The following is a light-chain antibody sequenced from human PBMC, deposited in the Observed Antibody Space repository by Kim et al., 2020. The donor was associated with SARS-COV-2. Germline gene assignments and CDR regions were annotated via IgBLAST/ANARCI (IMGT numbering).Light chain of an antibody. V-gene: IGKV1-5*03. CDR3: QQYNFYST. CDR1: QSISDC. CDR2: KAS. Sequence: LSASVGDRVPITCRASQSISDCVAWYQQKPGKVPKLLISKASRLESGVSSRFSGSGSGTEFTLTISRLQSDDFATYYCQQYNFYSTFGPGTKLEI. J-gene: IGKJ2*01.